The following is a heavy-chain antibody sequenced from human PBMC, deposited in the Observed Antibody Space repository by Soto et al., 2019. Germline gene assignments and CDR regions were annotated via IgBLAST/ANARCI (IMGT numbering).Heavy chain of an antibody. CDR1: GFTFSSYS. D-gene: IGHD3-10*01. CDR2: ISSSSSYI. J-gene: IGHJ6*02. Sequence: EVQLVESGGGLVKPGGSLRLSCAASGFTFSSYSMNWVRQDPGKGLEWVSSISSSSSYIYYADSVKGRFPISRDNAKNSLYLQMNSLRAEYTAVYYCARCRWEVRAIMYDYCYGMDFWGQGNTVTVSS. V-gene: IGHV3-21*01. CDR3: ARCRWEVRAIMYDYCYGMDF.